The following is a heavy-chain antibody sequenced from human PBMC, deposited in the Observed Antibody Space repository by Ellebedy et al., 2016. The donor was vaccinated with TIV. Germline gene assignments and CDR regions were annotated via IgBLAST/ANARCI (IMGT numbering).Heavy chain of an antibody. CDR3: ARVEVGRSGPSNGMDV. CDR2: ISSDGSRT. V-gene: IGHV3-74*01. CDR1: GFTLSSYW. Sequence: PGGSLRLSCEASGFTLSSYWMHWVRQAPGEGLVWVSRISSDGSRTYADSVKGRFTMSRDNAKNTLYLQMNSLRAEDTAVYYCARVEVGRSGPSNGMDVWGQGTTVTVSS. D-gene: IGHD6-19*01. J-gene: IGHJ6*02.